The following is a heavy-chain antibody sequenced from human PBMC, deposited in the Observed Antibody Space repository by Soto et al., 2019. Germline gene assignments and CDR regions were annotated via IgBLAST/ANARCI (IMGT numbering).Heavy chain of an antibody. CDR2: ISYDASNK. CDR3: AKLVIGYCSGNTCDDY. D-gene: IGHD2-15*01. CDR1: GFSLSYG. Sequence: VQLLKSGGGLVQPGGSLRLSCAASGFSLSYGIHWLRQAPGKGLEWVAYISYDASNKFYADSVKGRFTISRDNSKNTQFLQMTSLRAEDTAVYYCAKLVIGYCSGNTCDDYWGQGTLVTVSS. J-gene: IGHJ4*02. V-gene: IGHV3-30*18.